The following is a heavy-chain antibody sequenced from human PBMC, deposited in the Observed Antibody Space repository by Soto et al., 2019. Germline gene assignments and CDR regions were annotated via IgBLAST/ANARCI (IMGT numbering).Heavy chain of an antibody. CDR3: ARGGSDYEGSGYYQGHV. D-gene: IGHD3-22*01. Sequence: QVQLVQSGAEVKKPGSSVKVSCKSSGGTFSNYGFSWVRQAPGQGLECMGVIVLIFGAEHPQKFQGRVTITADESTNTVFMELRGLRSEDTAVYYCARGGSDYEGSGYYQGHVWGQGTTVTVSS. V-gene: IGHV1-69*12. CDR1: GGTFSNYG. CDR2: IVLIFGA. J-gene: IGHJ6*02.